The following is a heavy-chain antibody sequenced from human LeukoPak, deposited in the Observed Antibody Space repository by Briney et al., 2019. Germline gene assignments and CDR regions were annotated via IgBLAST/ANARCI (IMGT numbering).Heavy chain of an antibody. D-gene: IGHD2-21*02. CDR1: GCTFSSYM. J-gene: IGHJ4*02. CDR2: ISSSSSHI. V-gene: IGHV3-21*01. Sequence: GGALRLSCAASGCTFSSYMMYWLRLAPGAGREGVSFISSSSSHIYYAESVKGRFTISRDNARNSLYLQMNSLRAEDTAVYYCTRDREDQSDSFGYWGQGTLVTVSS. CDR3: TRDREDQSDSFGY.